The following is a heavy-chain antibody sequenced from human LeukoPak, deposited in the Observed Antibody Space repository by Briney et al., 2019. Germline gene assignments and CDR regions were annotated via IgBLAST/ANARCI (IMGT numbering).Heavy chain of an antibody. J-gene: IGHJ4*02. CDR2: MNPNSGNT. V-gene: IGHV1-8*03. CDR1: GYTFTSCD. Sequence: ASVKVSCKASGYTFTSCDINWVRQATGQGLEWMGWMNPNSGNTGYAQKFQGRVTITTNTSIITAYMELSSLRSEDTAVYYCARGYYAAGSYHFDYWGQGTLVTVSS. D-gene: IGHD3-10*01. CDR3: ARGYYAAGSYHFDY.